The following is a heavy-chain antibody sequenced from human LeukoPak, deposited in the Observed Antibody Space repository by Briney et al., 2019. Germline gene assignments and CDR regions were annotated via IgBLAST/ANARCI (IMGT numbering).Heavy chain of an antibody. CDR3: AKELSRDHY. CDR1: GFTLRHFA. V-gene: IGHV3-23*01. CDR2: ISGSGGST. J-gene: IGHJ4*02. Sequence: GGSLRLSCAASGFTLRHFAMNWVRQAPGKGLEWVSAISGSGGSTYYADSVKGRFTISRDNSKNTLYLQMNSLRAEDTAVYYCAKELSRDHYWGQGTLVTVSS. D-gene: IGHD5-24*01.